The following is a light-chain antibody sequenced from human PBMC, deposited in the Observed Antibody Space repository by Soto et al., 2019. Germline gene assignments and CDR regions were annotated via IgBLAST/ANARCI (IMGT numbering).Light chain of an antibody. J-gene: IGKJ2*01. CDR2: KTS. CDR3: LQYNSLYT. V-gene: IGKV1-5*03. Sequence: DIPMTQSPSTLSASVGDRVTITCRASQRLSGWLAWYQQKPGKAPRLLIQKTSSLESGVPSRFSGSGSGTEFTLTISSLQPDDSATYYCLQYNSLYTFGQGTKLDIK. CDR1: QRLSGW.